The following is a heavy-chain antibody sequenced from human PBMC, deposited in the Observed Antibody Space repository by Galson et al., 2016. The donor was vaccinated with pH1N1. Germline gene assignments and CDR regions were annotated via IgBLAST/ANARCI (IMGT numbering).Heavy chain of an antibody. J-gene: IGHJ4*02. CDR1: GFTFTGFW. CDR3: ARAVGHYPG. CDR2: INEDGSGE. D-gene: IGHD2-15*01. V-gene: IGHV3-7*01. Sequence: SLRLSCATSGFTFTGFWMSWVRQTPEKGLEWVATINEDGSGEYYLDSVRGRFTISRDNAKNSLYLQMNSLRAEDTAVYYYARAVGHYPGWGQGTLVTVSS.